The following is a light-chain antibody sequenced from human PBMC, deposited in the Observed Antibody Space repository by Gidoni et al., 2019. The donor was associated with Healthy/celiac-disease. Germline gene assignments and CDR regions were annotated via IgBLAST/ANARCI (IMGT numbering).Light chain of an antibody. J-gene: IGKJ4*01. Sequence: DIQMTQSPSSLSASVGDRVTITCRASQGISKYLAWYQQKPGKVPKLLIYAASTLQSGVPARFSGSGSWTDFTLPISSLQPEDVATYYCQKYNSAPLTFGGWTKVEIK. CDR3: QKYNSAPLT. CDR1: QGISKY. CDR2: AAS. V-gene: IGKV1-27*01.